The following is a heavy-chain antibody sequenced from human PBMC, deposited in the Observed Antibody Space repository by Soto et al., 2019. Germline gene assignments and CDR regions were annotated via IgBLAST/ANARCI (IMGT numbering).Heavy chain of an antibody. J-gene: IGHJ2*01. CDR1: GFTFGSYS. CDR2: ISGSGEST. V-gene: IGHV3-23*01. Sequence: QLLDSGGGLVQPGGSLRLSCAASGFTFGSYSISWIRQPPGKGLEWVATISGSGESTYYEDSVKGRFTISRDNSKNTLDLQMNSLRAEDTAVYHCAKGGEYWYFDLWGRGTLVTVSS. D-gene: IGHD3-10*01. CDR3: AKGGEYWYFDL.